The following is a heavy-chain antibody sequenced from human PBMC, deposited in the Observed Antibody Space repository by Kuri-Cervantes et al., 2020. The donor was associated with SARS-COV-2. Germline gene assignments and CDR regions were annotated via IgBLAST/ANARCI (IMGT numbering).Heavy chain of an antibody. V-gene: IGHV1-2*02. Sequence: ASVKVSCKASGYTFTGYYMHWVRQAPGQGLEWMGWINPNSGGTNYAQKFQGRVTMTRDTSISTAYMELSRLRSDDPAVYYCARGYCSGGSCSHFDYWGQGTLVTVSS. CDR3: ARGYCSGGSCSHFDY. D-gene: IGHD2-15*01. CDR1: GYTFTGYY. J-gene: IGHJ4*02. CDR2: INPNSGGT.